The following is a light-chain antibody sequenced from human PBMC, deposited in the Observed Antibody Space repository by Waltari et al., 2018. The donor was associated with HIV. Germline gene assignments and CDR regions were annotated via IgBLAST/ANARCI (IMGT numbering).Light chain of an antibody. Sequence: QSALTQPRSVSGSPGQSVTISCIGISSDVGDYNYVSWYQQHPGKAPKLMIYDVNNRPAGVPDRFSGSKSGNTASLTISGLQAEDEADYYCCSYAGTYTWVFGGGTKLTVL. J-gene: IGLJ3*02. CDR1: SSDVGDYNY. V-gene: IGLV2-11*01. CDR3: CSYAGTYTWV. CDR2: DVN.